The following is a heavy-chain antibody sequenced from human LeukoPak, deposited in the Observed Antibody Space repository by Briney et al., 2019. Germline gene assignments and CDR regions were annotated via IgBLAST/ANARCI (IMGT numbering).Heavy chain of an antibody. CDR1: GGSISNYY. CDR3: ARERALIRAFDI. D-gene: IGHD3-22*01. CDR2: IYTSGST. V-gene: IGHV4-4*07. J-gene: IGHJ3*02. Sequence: PSETLSLTCTVSGGSISNYYWSWIRQPAGKGLEWIGHIYTSGSTNYNPSLKSRVTMSLDTSKNQFSLKLSSVTAADTAVYYCARERALIRAFDIWGQGTMVTVSS.